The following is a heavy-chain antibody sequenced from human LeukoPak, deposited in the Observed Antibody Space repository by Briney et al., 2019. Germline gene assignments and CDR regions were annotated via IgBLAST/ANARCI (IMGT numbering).Heavy chain of an antibody. D-gene: IGHD2-2*01. CDR1: GGSINSYY. J-gene: IGHJ5*02. CDR3: ARDAPLGYCSSTSCYGGWFDP. CDR2: IYYTGST. Sequence: SETLSLTCTVSGGSINSYYWNWIRQSPGKGLEWIGYIYYTGSTNYNPSLKSRVTISVDTSKNQFSLKLSSVTAADTAVYYCARDAPLGYCSSTSCYGGWFDPWGQGTRVTVSS. V-gene: IGHV4-59*01.